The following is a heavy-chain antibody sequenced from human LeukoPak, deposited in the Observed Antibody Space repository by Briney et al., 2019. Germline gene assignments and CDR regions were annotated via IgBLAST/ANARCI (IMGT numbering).Heavy chain of an antibody. CDR2: ISGSGGST. V-gene: IGHV3-23*01. CDR3: AKYYYDSSGSPDAFDI. J-gene: IGHJ3*02. D-gene: IGHD3-22*01. Sequence: GGSLRLSCAASGFTFSSYAMSWVRQAPGKGLEWVSAISGSGGSTYYADSVKGRFTISRDNSKNTLYLQMNSLRAEDTAVYYCAKYYYDSSGSPDAFDIWGQGTMVTVSS. CDR1: GFTFSSYA.